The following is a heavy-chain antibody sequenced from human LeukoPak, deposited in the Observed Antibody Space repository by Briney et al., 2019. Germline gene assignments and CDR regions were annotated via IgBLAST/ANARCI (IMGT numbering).Heavy chain of an antibody. CDR3: AKDMSLLRWSAFDI. D-gene: IGHD4-23*01. Sequence: PGRSLRLSCAASGFTFDDYAMHWVRQAPGKGLEWVSGISWNSGSIGYADSVKGRFTISRDNAKNSLYLQMNSLRAEDTALYYCAKDMSLLRWSAFDIWGQGTMVTVSS. J-gene: IGHJ3*02. CDR1: GFTFDDYA. V-gene: IGHV3-9*01. CDR2: ISWNSGSI.